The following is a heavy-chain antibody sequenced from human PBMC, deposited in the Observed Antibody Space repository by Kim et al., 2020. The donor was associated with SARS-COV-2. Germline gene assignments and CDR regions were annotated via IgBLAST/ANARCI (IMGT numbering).Heavy chain of an antibody. D-gene: IGHD2-8*01. J-gene: IGHJ2*01. CDR3: VRDNGTGPTRGWYFDF. Sequence: GGSLRLSCAASGFTFSAYFMHWVRQAPGEGLVWVSRINPDGRSTAYADSVRCRFTSSRDNAKNTLYLQMNSLGVEDTAFYFCVRDNGTGPTRGWYFDFWGRGTLVTVSS. CDR2: INPDGRST. CDR1: GFTFSAYF. V-gene: IGHV3-74*01.